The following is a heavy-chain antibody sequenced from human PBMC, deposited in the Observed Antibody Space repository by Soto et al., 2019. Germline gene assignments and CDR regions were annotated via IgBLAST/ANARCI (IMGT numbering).Heavy chain of an antibody. Sequence: EVQLLESGGGVVQPGGSLRLSCAASGFTFSAYAMSWVRQAPGKGLEWVSVISGSGGATYYADSVKGRFTISRDNSKNTLYLQMNGLRAEDTAVYYCARQEYSTTWYLDYWGQGTLVTVSS. CDR2: ISGSGGAT. D-gene: IGHD6-13*01. V-gene: IGHV3-23*01. CDR3: ARQEYSTTWYLDY. CDR1: GFTFSAYA. J-gene: IGHJ4*02.